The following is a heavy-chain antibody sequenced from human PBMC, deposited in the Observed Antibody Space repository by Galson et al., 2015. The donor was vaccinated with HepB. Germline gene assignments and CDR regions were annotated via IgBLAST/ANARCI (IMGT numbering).Heavy chain of an antibody. J-gene: IGHJ6*02. Sequence: SVKVSCKASGYRFNTYGISRVQQAPGQGLEWMGWISVRNGDTKFAQNLEDRITMTTDSSTNTAYMELRRLTSDDTAIYYCAREGVYGDYVGFAQFFGVDVWGQGTTVIVSS. CDR1: GYRFNTYG. D-gene: IGHD2-21*02. CDR3: AREGVYGDYVGFAQFFGVDV. V-gene: IGHV1-18*01. CDR2: ISVRNGDT.